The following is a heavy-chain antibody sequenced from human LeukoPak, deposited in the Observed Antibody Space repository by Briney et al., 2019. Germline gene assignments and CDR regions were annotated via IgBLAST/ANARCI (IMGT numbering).Heavy chain of an antibody. Sequence: SETLSLTCTVSGGSISSSSYYWGWIRQPPGKGLEWIGSIYYSGSTYYNPSLKSRVTISVDTSKNQFSLKLSSVTAADTAVYYCARPSVGIAAAGTDYFDYWGQGTLVTVSS. CDR3: ARPSVGIAAAGTDYFDY. J-gene: IGHJ4*02. D-gene: IGHD6-13*01. CDR1: GGSISSSSYY. CDR2: IYYSGST. V-gene: IGHV4-39*01.